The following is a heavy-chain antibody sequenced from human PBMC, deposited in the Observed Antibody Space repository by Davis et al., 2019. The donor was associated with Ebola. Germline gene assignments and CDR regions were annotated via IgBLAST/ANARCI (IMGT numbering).Heavy chain of an antibody. Sequence: PGGSLRLSCAASGFTFNIFDMHWVRQAPGKGLEWVAVISYDGSNKYYADSVKGRFTISRDNSKNTLCLQMNSLRTEDTAVYYCARDLGIVGATEYFDYWGQGTLVTVSS. J-gene: IGHJ4*02. D-gene: IGHD1-26*01. CDR3: ARDLGIVGATEYFDY. CDR2: ISYDGSNK. V-gene: IGHV3-30*19. CDR1: GFTFNIFD.